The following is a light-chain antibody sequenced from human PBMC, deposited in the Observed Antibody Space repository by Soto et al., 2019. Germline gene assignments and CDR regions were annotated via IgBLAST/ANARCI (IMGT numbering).Light chain of an antibody. CDR1: SSDVGSSNL. J-gene: IGLJ3*02. CDR3: CSYAGSSTGV. Sequence: QSALTQPASVSGSPGQSITISCTGTSSDVGSSNLVSWYQQHPGKAPKLMIYDGSERPSGVSDRFSGSKTGNTASLTISGLQAEDEGDYYCCSYAGSSTGVFGGGTQLTVL. V-gene: IGLV2-23*01. CDR2: DGS.